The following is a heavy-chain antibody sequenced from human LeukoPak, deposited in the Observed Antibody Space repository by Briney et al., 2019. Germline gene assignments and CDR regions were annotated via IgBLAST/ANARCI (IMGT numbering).Heavy chain of an antibody. V-gene: IGHV4-38-2*01. CDR3: ARGLRITMIVVVLDAFDI. J-gene: IGHJ3*02. D-gene: IGHD3-22*01. Sequence: SETLSLTCAVSGFSISSNYYWGWIRQPPGKGLDWIGTIYDGGNTYYNPSLKSRVTISVDTSKNQFSLKLSSVTAADTAVYYCARGLRITMIVVVLDAFDIWGQGTMVTVSS. CDR1: GFSISSNYY. CDR2: IYDGGNT.